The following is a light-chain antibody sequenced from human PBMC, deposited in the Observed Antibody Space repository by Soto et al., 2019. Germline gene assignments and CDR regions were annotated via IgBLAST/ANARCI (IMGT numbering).Light chain of an antibody. Sequence: DIQMTQSPSSVSASVGDRVTVTCRASQSINNWLAWYQQKPGKAPKFLIYDASNLESGVPSRFSGSASGTEFTLTISSLQPDDFATYYCQQYDNYPLTFGGGTKVDIK. CDR3: QQYDNYPLT. CDR1: QSINNW. V-gene: IGKV1-5*01. J-gene: IGKJ4*01. CDR2: DAS.